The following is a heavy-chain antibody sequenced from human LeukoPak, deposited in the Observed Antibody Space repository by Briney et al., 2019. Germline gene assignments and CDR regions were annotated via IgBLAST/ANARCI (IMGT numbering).Heavy chain of an antibody. Sequence: PSGGSLRLSCAASGFTFSSYWMNWARQAPGKGLEWVASINHNGNVNYYVDSVKGRFTISRGNAKNSLYLQMSNLRAEDTAVYFCARGGGLDVWGQGATVTVSS. CDR3: ARGGGLDV. V-gene: IGHV3-7*03. D-gene: IGHD3-16*01. J-gene: IGHJ6*02. CDR1: GFTFSSYW. CDR2: INHNGNVN.